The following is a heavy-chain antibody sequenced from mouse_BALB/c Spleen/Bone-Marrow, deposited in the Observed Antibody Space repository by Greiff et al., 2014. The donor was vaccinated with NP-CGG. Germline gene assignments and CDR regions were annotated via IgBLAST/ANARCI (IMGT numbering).Heavy chain of an antibody. CDR2: IYPGNVNT. CDR1: GYTFTSYY. Sequence: QVQLQQSGPELVKPGASVRISCKASGYTFTSYYIHWVKQRPGQGLEWIGWIYPGNVNTKYNEKFKGKATLTADKSSSTAYMQLSSLTSEDSAVYFCARDDYAYWGQGTLVTVS. CDR3: ARDDYAY. D-gene: IGHD2-4*01. V-gene: IGHV1S56*01. J-gene: IGHJ3*01.